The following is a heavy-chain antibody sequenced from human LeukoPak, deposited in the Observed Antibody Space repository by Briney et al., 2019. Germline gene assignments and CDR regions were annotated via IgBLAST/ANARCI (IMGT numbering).Heavy chain of an antibody. V-gene: IGHV3-21*01. J-gene: IGHJ4*02. CDR1: GFTFSGYS. CDR2: ISSSSSYI. D-gene: IGHD2-21*01. CDR3: AGEGSYCGVDCYVDY. Sequence: SGGSLRLSCAASGFTFSGYSMNWARQAPGKGLEWVSSISSSSSYIYYADSAKGRFTISRDNAKNSLYLQMNSLRAEDTAVYYCAGEGSYCGVDCYVDYWGQETQVTVSS.